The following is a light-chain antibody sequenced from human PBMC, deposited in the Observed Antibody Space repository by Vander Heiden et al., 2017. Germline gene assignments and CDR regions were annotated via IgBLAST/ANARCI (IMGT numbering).Light chain of an antibody. Sequence: AIRMTQSPSSFSASTGDRVTITRRASQGISSHLAWYQQKPGKAPKLLIYGASTLQRGVPSRFSGSGSGTDFTVTISFLQSEDVATYYCQQYYSYPVTFGGGTKVEIK. J-gene: IGKJ4*01. CDR3: QQYYSYPVT. CDR1: QGISSH. CDR2: GAS. V-gene: IGKV1-8*01.